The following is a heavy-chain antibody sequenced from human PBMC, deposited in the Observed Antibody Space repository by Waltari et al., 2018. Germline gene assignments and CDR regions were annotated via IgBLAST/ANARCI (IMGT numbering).Heavy chain of an antibody. V-gene: IGHV3-33*01. CDR2: IWYDGRNK. Sequence: VPLVESGGGVVHPARSLTLSCLASVFTLPTPCLNWVRQAPGKGLEWVAVIWYDGRNKNYVDSVKGRFTSSRDNSKNTMYLEMKRLRAEDTAVYCCARGDGGSGLGASDIWGQGTMVTVSS. J-gene: IGHJ3*02. CDR3: ARGDGGSGLGASDI. CDR1: VFTLPTPC. D-gene: IGHD3-3*01.